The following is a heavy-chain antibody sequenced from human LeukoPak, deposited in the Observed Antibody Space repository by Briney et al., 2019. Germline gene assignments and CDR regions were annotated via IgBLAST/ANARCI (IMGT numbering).Heavy chain of an antibody. D-gene: IGHD3-22*01. J-gene: IGHJ4*02. V-gene: IGHV3-23*01. Sequence: GGSLRLSCAASEFTFSSYAMSWVRQPPEKGLEWVSAIGTSGGSTYYADSVKGRFTISRDNSKNTLYLQMNSLRAEDTAVYFCAKQNYESDGSRQRVFDYWGQGTLVTVSS. CDR3: AKQNYESDGSRQRVFDY. CDR1: EFTFSSYA. CDR2: IGTSGGST.